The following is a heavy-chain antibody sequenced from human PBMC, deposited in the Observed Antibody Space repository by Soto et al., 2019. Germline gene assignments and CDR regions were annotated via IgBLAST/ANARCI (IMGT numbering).Heavy chain of an antibody. CDR2: ISAYNGNT. CDR3: ARDLVRATLTKTNGYYYGMDI. D-gene: IGHD4-17*01. CDR1: GYTFTSYG. V-gene: IGHV1-18*01. J-gene: IGHJ6*02. Sequence: QVQLVQSGAEVKKPGASVKVSCKASGYTFTSYGISWVRQAPGQGLEWMGWISAYNGNTNYAQKLQGRVTMTTDTSTSTAYMELRSLRSDDTAVYYCARDLVRATLTKTNGYYYGMDIWGQGTKVTGSS.